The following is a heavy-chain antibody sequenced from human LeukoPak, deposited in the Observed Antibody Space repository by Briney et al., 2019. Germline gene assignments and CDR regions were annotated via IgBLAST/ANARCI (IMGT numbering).Heavy chain of an antibody. CDR3: ARGWHYDFWSGSIPTGWFDP. CDR1: GGSISSSSYY. J-gene: IGHJ5*02. V-gene: IGHV4-39*07. D-gene: IGHD3-3*01. Sequence: SETLSLTCTVSGGSISSSSYYWGWIRQPPGEGLEWIGSIYYSGSTYYNPSLKSRVTISVDTSKNQFSLKLSSATAADTAVYYCARGWHYDFWSGSIPTGWFDPWGQGTLVTVSS. CDR2: IYYSGST.